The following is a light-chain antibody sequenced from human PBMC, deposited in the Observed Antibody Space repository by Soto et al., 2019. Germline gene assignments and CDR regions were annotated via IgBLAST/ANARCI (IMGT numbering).Light chain of an antibody. J-gene: IGLJ1*01. V-gene: IGLV2-14*01. CDR2: EVV. Sequence: QSALTQPASVSGSPGQSITISCTGTSSDVGAYNYVSWYQQHPGKAPKLMIFEVVSRPSGISSRFSGSKSGNTASLTISGLQAEGEGDYYCSSYTRSRSYVFGTGTQLTVL. CDR1: SSDVGAYNY. CDR3: SSYTRSRSYV.